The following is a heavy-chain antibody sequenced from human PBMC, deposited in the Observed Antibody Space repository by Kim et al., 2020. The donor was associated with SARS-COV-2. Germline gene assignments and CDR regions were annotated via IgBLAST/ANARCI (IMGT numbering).Heavy chain of an antibody. CDR3: ASRRYTGTYYYFDY. D-gene: IGHD1-26*01. V-gene: IGHV3-23*01. CDR1: GFTFTGYA. CDR2: IDGSDGTT. Sequence: GGSLRLSCTTSGFTFTGYAMSWVRQAPGKGLEWVSSIDGSDGTTYYVDSVKGRFTISRDNAKSTLYLQMNSLRAEDTAVYYCASRRYTGTYYYFDYWGQG. J-gene: IGHJ4*02.